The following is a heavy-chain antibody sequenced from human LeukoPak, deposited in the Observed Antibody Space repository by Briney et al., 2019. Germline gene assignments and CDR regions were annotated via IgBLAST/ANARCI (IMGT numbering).Heavy chain of an antibody. CDR1: GGSISSGGYY. V-gene: IGHV4-30-2*03. CDR3: ARQTEALAALDH. J-gene: IGHJ4*02. Sequence: SETLSLTCTVSGGSISSGGYYWSWIRQPPGKGLEWIGYIYHSGSTYYNPSLKSRVTISVDTSKNQFSLKLSSVTAADTAVYYCARQTEALAALDHWGQGTLVTVSS. D-gene: IGHD6-6*01. CDR2: IYHSGST.